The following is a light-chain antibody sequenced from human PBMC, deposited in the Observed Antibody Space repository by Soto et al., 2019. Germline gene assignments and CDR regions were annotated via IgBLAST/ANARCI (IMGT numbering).Light chain of an antibody. J-gene: IGKJ2*01. CDR3: QQYNSYSYT. CDR1: QSISSW. V-gene: IGKV1-5*01. Sequence: DIQMTQSPSTLSASVGDRVTITCRASQSISSWLAWYQQKPGKAPKLLIYDASSLESGVPSRFSGSGSGTEFTLTISSLQPYDFATYYCQQYNSYSYTFGQGTKLEI. CDR2: DAS.